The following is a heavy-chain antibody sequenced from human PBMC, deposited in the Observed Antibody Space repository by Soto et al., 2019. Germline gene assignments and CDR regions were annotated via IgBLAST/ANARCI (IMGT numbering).Heavy chain of an antibody. J-gene: IGHJ6*02. CDR1: GYTFTSYD. Sequence: ASVKVSCTASGYTFTSYDMNWVRQDTGQGLEWMGWMNPKSGNTGYAQKFQGRVTMTRNTSISTTYMELNSLRSEDTAVYYCARGVLSGSYCYYYGLDVWGQGTTVTVSS. CDR3: ARGVLSGSYCYYYGLDV. CDR2: MNPKSGNT. V-gene: IGHV1-8*01. D-gene: IGHD1-26*01.